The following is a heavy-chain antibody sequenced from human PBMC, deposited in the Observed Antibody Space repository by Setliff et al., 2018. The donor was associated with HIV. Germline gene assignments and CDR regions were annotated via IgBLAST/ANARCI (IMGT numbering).Heavy chain of an antibody. J-gene: IGHJ4*02. CDR3: ARDIGRRDGYLEMDY. V-gene: IGHV1-18*01. Sequence: ASVKVSCKASGYTFTSYGISWVRQAPGQGLEWMGWISAYNGNTNYAQKLQGRDTMTTDTSTSTAYMELRSLRSDDTAVYYCARDIGRRDGYLEMDYWGQGTLVTVSS. CDR1: GYTFTSYG. CDR2: ISAYNGNT. D-gene: IGHD5-12*01.